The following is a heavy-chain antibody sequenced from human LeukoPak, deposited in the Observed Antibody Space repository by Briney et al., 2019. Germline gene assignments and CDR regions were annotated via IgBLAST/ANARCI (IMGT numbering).Heavy chain of an antibody. CDR1: GYSFTSYW. CDR2: IYPGDSDT. J-gene: IGHJ6*02. V-gene: IGHV5-51*01. Sequence: GESLKISCKGSGYSFTSYWIGWVRQMPGKGLEWMGIIYPGDSDTRYSPSFQGQVTISADKSISTAYLQWSSLKASDTAMYYCARRGSSWPTGGYYYYGMDVWGQGTTVTVSS. D-gene: IGHD6-13*01. CDR3: ARRGSSWPTGGYYYYGMDV.